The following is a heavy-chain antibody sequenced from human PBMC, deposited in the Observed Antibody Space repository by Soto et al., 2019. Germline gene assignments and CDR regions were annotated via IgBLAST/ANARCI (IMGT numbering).Heavy chain of an antibody. CDR2: ISYSGST. D-gene: IGHD2-2*01. J-gene: IGHJ4*02. CDR1: GGSISSYC. V-gene: IGHV4-59*01. CDR3: ARDGCNSASCYDY. Sequence: TSETLSLTCTVSGGSISSYCWSWIRQPPGKGLEWIGYISYSGSTNYNPSLKSRVTMSVDTSKNQFSLKLTSVTAADTAVYYCARDGCNSASCYDYWGLGTLVTVSS.